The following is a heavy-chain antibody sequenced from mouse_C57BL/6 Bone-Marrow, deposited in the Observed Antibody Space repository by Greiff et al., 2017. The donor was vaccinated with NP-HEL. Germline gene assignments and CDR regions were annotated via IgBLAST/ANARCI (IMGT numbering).Heavy chain of an antibody. J-gene: IGHJ4*01. Sequence: VQLQQSGPELVKPGASVKISCKASGYAFSSSWMNWVKQRPGKGLEWIGRIYPGDGDTNYNGKFKGKATLTADKSSSTAYMQLSSLTSEDSAVYFCARDYSKAYYYAMDYWGQGTSVTVSS. D-gene: IGHD2-5*01. CDR2: IYPGDGDT. CDR1: GYAFSSSW. V-gene: IGHV1-82*01. CDR3: ARDYSKAYYYAMDY.